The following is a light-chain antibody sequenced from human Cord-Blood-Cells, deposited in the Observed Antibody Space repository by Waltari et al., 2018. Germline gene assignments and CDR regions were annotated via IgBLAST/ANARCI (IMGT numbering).Light chain of an antibody. V-gene: IGKV2-40*01. J-gene: IGKJ2*01. CDR1: QNLLDSDDGNPH. Sequence: DIVMTQTPLSLPVTPGEPASISCRSSQNLLDSDDGNPHLDCDLQKPEQSPQLLIYTLSYQASGVPDRFSGSESGTDFTLKSSRVEAEDVGVYDCMQRIEFPYTFGQGTKLEIK. CDR3: MQRIEFPYT. CDR2: TLS.